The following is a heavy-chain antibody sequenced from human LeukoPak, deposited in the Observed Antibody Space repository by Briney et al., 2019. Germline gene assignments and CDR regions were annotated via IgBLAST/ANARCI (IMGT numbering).Heavy chain of an antibody. CDR2: ISSSGSTI. D-gene: IGHD6-19*01. V-gene: IGHV3-48*03. CDR3: ARDFYSSGLKFDY. J-gene: IGHJ4*02. CDR1: GFTFSSYE. Sequence: GGSLRLSCAASGFTFSSYEMNWVRQAPGKGLEWVSYISSSGSTIYCADSVKGRFTISRDNAKNSLYLQMNSLRAEDTAVYYCARDFYSSGLKFDYWGQGTLVTVSS.